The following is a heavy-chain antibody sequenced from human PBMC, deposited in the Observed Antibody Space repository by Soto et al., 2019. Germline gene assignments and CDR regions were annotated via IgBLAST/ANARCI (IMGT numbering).Heavy chain of an antibody. J-gene: IGHJ5*02. CDR3: AREVFKYDSSGYGWFDP. D-gene: IGHD3-22*01. CDR1: GGTSGSYY. V-gene: IGHV4-59*01. Sequence: SETLSLTCTVSGGTSGSYYWTWIRQPPGKGLEWIGYIYDNGNTDYNPSLRSRVTISADTSKNQFSLKLSSVTAADTAVYYCAREVFKYDSSGYGWFDPWGQGTLVTVSS. CDR2: IYDNGNT.